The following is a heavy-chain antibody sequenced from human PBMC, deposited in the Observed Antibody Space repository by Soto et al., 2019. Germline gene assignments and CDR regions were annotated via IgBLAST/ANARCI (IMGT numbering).Heavy chain of an antibody. CDR2: INYDGSNK. CDR3: ARCKQKVMHCGLDV. Sequence: QVSLVESGGGAVQRGRSLRVSCAASGFIFSSYGMHWVRQAPGKGLEWVAFINYDGSNKFYGDAVKGRFTISRDNSKNIVHLQMNNLRGEDTAVYHCARCKQKVMHCGLDVWGHGATVTVSS. D-gene: IGHD2-21*01. V-gene: IGHV3-33*01. J-gene: IGHJ6*02. CDR1: GFIFSSYG.